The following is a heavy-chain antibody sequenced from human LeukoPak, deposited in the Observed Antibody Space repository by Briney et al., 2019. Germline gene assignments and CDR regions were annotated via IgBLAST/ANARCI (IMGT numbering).Heavy chain of an antibody. CDR1: GGSISSTSYY. CDR3: ARVDLVVAPSANFDC. J-gene: IGHJ4*02. Sequence: NPSETLSLTCTVSGGSISSTSYYWGRIRQPPGKGLEWIGSINYSGITYYNPSLKSRVTISVDTSKNQFSLKLSSVTAADTAVDYCARVDLVVAPSANFDCWGQGTLVTVSS. V-gene: IGHV4-39*01. CDR2: INYSGIT. D-gene: IGHD2-2*01.